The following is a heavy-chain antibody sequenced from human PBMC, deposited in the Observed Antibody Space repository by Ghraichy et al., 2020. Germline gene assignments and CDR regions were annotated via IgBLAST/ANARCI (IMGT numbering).Heavy chain of an antibody. D-gene: IGHD5-24*01. J-gene: IGHJ5*02. CDR2: MSYSGST. Sequence: SETLSLTCTVSGGSISSSSYYWVWIRQPPGKGLEWIGSMSYSGSTSNSPSLRSRVTISVDTSKNQFSLKLSSVTAADTAVYYCARGRLHNNWFDPWGQGTLVTVSS. CDR3: ARGRLHNNWFDP. CDR1: GGSISSSSYY. V-gene: IGHV4-39*01.